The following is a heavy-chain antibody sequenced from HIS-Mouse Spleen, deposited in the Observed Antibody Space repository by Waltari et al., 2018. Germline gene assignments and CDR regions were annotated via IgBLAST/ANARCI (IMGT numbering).Heavy chain of an antibody. J-gene: IGHJ4*02. D-gene: IGHD3-3*01. V-gene: IGHV4-31*03. Sequence: QVQLQESGPGLVKPSQTLSLTCTVSGGSISSGGYYWSWIRQHPGKGLEWIGYIYYSGSTYYNPSLKSRVTISVDTSKNQFSLKLSSVTAADTAVYYCARLAIFGVVKGYFDYWGQGTLVTVSS. CDR3: ARLAIFGVVKGYFDY. CDR2: IYYSGST. CDR1: GGSISSGGYY.